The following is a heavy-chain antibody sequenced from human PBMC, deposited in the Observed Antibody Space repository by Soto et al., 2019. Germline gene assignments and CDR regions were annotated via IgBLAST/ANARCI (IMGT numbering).Heavy chain of an antibody. CDR1: GGPFSSYA. CDR3: ARAIVVVVAAHEYYYYYCMDV. V-gene: IGHV1-69*13. D-gene: IGHD2-15*01. J-gene: IGHJ6*02. Sequence: SVKVSCKASGGPFSSYAISWVRQAPGQGLEWMGGIIPIFGTANYAQKFQGRVTITADESTSTAYMELSSLRSEDTAVYYCARAIVVVVAAHEYYYYYCMDVWGQGTTVTVSS. CDR2: IIPIFGTA.